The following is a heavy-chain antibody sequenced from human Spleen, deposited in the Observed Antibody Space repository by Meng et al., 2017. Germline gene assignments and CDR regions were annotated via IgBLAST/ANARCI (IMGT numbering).Heavy chain of an antibody. V-gene: IGHV5-51*01. CDR3: ARLTSQYYYDSIGY. J-gene: IGHJ4*02. CDR1: GYSFSTYW. D-gene: IGHD3-22*01. Sequence: KVSCKGSGYSFSTYWIGWVRQMPGKGLEWMGIIYPGDSDTRYSPSFQGQVTISADKSISTAYLQWSSLKASDTAMYYCARLTSQYYYDSIGYWGQGTLVTVSS. CDR2: IYPGDSDT.